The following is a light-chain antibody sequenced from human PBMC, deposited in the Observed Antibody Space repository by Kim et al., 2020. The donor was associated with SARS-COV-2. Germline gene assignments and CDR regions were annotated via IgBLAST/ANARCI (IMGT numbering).Light chain of an antibody. Sequence: SITISCTGTSSDVGGYNYVSWYQQHPGKAPKLMIYDVSNRPSGVSKRFSGSKSGNTASLTISGLQAEDEADYYCSSYTSSSTPGVVFGGGTQLTVL. CDR2: DVS. CDR1: SSDVGGYNY. J-gene: IGLJ2*01. CDR3: SSYTSSSTPGVV. V-gene: IGLV2-14*03.